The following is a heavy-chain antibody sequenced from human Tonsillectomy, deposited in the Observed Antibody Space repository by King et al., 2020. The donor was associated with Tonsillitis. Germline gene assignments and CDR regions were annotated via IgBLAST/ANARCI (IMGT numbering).Heavy chain of an antibody. Sequence: QLVQSGAEVMLPGASVRVSCKASGYTFTDHPIHWVRQAPGQRLEWMVWISAGEGNTKYSQKFQGRVTITRDTSASTAYMELSSLRSEDTAVYYCARDHLWAPDAWGQGTLVTVSS. V-gene: IGHV1-3*01. J-gene: IGHJ4*02. CDR3: ARDHLWAPDA. CDR1: GYTFTDHP. D-gene: IGHD1-26*01. CDR2: ISAGEGNT.